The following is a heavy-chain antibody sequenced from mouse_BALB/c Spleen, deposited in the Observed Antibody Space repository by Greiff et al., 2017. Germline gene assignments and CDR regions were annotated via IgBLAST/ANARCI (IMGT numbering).Heavy chain of an antibody. CDR3: ARGRDYDEGAYAMDY. D-gene: IGHD2-4*01. J-gene: IGHJ4*01. Sequence: VMLVESGPGLVAPSQSLSITCTVSGFSLTGYGVNWVRQPPGKGLEWLGMIWGDGSTDYNSALKSRLSISKDNSKSQVFLKMNSLQTDDTARYYCARGRDYDEGAYAMDYWGQGTSVTVSS. V-gene: IGHV2-6-7*01. CDR1: GFSLTGYG. CDR2: IWGDGST.